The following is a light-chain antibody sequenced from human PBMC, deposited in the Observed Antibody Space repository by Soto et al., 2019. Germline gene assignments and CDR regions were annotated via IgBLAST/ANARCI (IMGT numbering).Light chain of an antibody. Sequence: IQMTQSPSSLSASVGDRFTITCRASQSISSYLNWYQQKPGKAPKLLIYAASSLQSGVPSRFSGSGSGTDFTLTISSLQPEDFATYYCQQSYSTWTFGQGTKVDIK. CDR3: QQSYSTWT. CDR1: QSISSY. V-gene: IGKV1-39*01. CDR2: AAS. J-gene: IGKJ1*01.